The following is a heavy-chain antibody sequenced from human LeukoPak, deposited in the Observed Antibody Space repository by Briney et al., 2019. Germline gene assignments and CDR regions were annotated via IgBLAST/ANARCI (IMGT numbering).Heavy chain of an antibody. Sequence: RASETLSLTCTVSGGSISSYYWSWIRQPPGKGLEWIGYIYYSGSTNYNPSLKSRVTISVDTSKNQFSLKLSSVTAADTAVYYCARGDDYYDSSGPDAFDIWGQGTMVTVSS. V-gene: IGHV4-59*01. CDR2: IYYSGST. J-gene: IGHJ3*02. CDR1: GGSISSYY. D-gene: IGHD3-22*01. CDR3: ARGDDYYDSSGPDAFDI.